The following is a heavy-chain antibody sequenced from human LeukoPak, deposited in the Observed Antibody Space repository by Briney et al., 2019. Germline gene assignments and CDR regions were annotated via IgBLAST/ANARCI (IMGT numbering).Heavy chain of an antibody. J-gene: IGHJ4*02. V-gene: IGHV4-39*01. CDR3: ARREVGALY. Sequence: PSETLSLTCTVSGGSISSSSYDWGWIRQPPGKGLEWIGIIYYSGSTYYNPSLKSRVTISVDTSKNQFSLKLRSVTAADTAVYYCARREVGALYWGQGTLVTVSS. D-gene: IGHD1-26*01. CDR2: IYYSGST. CDR1: GGSISSSSYD.